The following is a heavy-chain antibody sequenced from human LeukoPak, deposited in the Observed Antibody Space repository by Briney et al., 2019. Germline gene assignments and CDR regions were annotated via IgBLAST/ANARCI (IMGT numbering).Heavy chain of an antibody. CDR2: LNSNSGNT. Sequence: GASVKVSCKASGYTFTNYDINWVRQAPGQGLEWIGWLNSNSGNTDSAQKFQGRVTVTRNTSIGTAYMELSSLRSEDTAVYYCARTPKEWDLYYFDYWGQGTLVTVSS. J-gene: IGHJ4*02. CDR1: GYTFTNYD. V-gene: IGHV1-8*03. D-gene: IGHD1-26*01. CDR3: ARTPKEWDLYYFDY.